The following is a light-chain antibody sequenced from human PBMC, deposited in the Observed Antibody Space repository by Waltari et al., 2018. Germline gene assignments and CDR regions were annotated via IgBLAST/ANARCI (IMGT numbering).Light chain of an antibody. J-gene: IGKJ1*01. CDR1: QSVNSN. CDR2: GAS. Sequence: EIVTTQSPATLSVSPGERATLSCRTSQSVNSNLAWYQQKPGQAPRLLVFGASTRATGIPARFTGSGSGTDFTLTISSLQSEDFAVYYCQQYSTWPPWTFGQGTKVDIK. V-gene: IGKV3-15*01. CDR3: QQYSTWPPWT.